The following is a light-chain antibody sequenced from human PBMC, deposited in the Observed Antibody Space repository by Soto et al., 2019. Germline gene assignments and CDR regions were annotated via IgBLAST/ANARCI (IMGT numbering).Light chain of an antibody. V-gene: IGLV2-14*01. CDR3: SSYTDSSNNV. Sequence: QSVLTQPASVSGSPGQSITISCTGTSSDLAIYNYVSWYQQQPGKAPKLMIYQVTNRPLGVSNRFSGSRSGNTAFLTISGLQAEDEADYYCSSYTDSSNNVFGTGTKLTVL. CDR1: SSDLAIYNY. J-gene: IGLJ1*01. CDR2: QVT.